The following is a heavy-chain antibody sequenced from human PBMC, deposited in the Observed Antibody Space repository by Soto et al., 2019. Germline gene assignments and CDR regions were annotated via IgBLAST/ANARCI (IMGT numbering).Heavy chain of an antibody. CDR1: GFTFSDYY. D-gene: IGHD5-12*01. V-gene: IGHV3-11*01. J-gene: IGHJ6*03. CDR2: ISSSGSTI. CDR3: ARDQLGDIGADYYYYMDV. Sequence: PGGSLRLSCAASGFTFSDYYMSWIRQAPGKGLEWVSYISSSGSTIYYADSVKGRFTISRDNAKNSLYLQMNSLRAEDTAVYYCARDQLGDIGADYYYYMDVWGKGTTVTVSS.